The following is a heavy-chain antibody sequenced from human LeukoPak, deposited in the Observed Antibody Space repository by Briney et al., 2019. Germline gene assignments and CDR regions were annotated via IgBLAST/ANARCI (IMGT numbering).Heavy chain of an antibody. CDR1: GDSISGYY. J-gene: IGHJ4*02. V-gene: IGHV4-4*07. CDR2: IYAPGSS. D-gene: IGHD2-15*01. CDR3: ARGLEDFDSPANDY. Sequence: KPSETLSLTCTVSGDSISGYYWAWIRQPAGKGLEWIGHIYAPGSSNYSPSFKSRVTMSIDMSNNQFSLRLNSVTAADTAMYYCARGLEDFDSPANDYWGQGTHVIVSP.